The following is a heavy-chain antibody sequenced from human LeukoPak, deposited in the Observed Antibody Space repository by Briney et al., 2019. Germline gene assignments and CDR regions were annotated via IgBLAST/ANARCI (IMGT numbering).Heavy chain of an antibody. Sequence: PGGSLRLSCAASGFTFSSHSMTWVRQAPGKGLEWVSSITTSGGNTYYAESVKGRFTISKDNSKNTLSLQMSSLRVEDTAVYYCAIDLSGVVWFGKWGQGTLVSVSS. CDR1: GFTFSSHS. V-gene: IGHV3-23*01. CDR3: AIDLSGVVWFGK. D-gene: IGHD3-10*01. CDR2: ITTSGGNT. J-gene: IGHJ4*02.